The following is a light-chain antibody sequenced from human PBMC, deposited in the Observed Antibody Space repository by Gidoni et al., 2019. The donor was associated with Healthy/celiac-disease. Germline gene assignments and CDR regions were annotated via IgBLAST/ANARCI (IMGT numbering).Light chain of an antibody. CDR3: QAWDSSSHVV. V-gene: IGLV3-1*01. CDR1: KLGDKY. J-gene: IGLJ2*01. Sequence: YELTQPPSVSVSPGQTASITCSGDKLGDKYACWYQQKPGQSPVLVIYQDSKRPSGIPERFSGSNSGNTATLTISGTQAMDEADYYCQAWDSSSHVVFGGGTKLTVL. CDR2: QDS.